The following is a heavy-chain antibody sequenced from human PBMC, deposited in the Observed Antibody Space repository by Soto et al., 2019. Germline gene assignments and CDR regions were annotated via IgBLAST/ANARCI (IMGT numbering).Heavy chain of an antibody. V-gene: IGHV2-5*02. CDR1: GFSLSTSGVG. CDR2: IYWDDDK. J-gene: IGHJ6*02. CDR3: AHTLPPWGCMDV. D-gene: IGHD7-27*01. Sequence: QITLKESGPTLVKPTQTLTLTCTFSGFSLSTSGVGVGWIRQPPGKALEWLALIYWDDDKRYSPSLKRRLTIXKXXSNNHVVLTMTNIDPVDTATYYCAHTLPPWGCMDVWGQGTTVTVSS.